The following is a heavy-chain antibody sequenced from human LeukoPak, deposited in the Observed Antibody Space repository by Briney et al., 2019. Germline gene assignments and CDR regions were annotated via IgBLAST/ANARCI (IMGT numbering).Heavy chain of an antibody. J-gene: IGHJ4*02. D-gene: IGHD1-14*01. CDR1: GFNFNDYG. CDR2: ISYNGNNQ. Sequence: PGRSLRLSCAASGFNFNDYGIHWVRQAPGKGLEWVTVISYNGNNQYYADSVKGRFTISRDNSKNTLFLQMNSLRAEGTAVYYCAKDQAQPYYFDYWGQGTLVTVSS. CDR3: AKDQAQPYYFDY. V-gene: IGHV3-30*18.